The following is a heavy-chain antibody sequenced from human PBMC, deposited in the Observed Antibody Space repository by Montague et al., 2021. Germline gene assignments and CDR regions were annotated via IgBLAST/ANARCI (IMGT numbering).Heavy chain of an antibody. CDR3: VAIKWERQTRNYFEQ. D-gene: IGHD1-26*01. CDR2: IYYSGST. CDR1: GGSIRSSIYY. J-gene: IGHJ4*02. V-gene: IGHV4-39*01. Sequence: SETLSLTCTVSGGSIRSSIYYWAWIRQPPGKGLEWVGSIYYSGSTYYNTSLRNRVIMSVDTSKNQFSLNLTSVTAADTALYYCVAIKWERQTRNYFEQWGPGILVSVSS.